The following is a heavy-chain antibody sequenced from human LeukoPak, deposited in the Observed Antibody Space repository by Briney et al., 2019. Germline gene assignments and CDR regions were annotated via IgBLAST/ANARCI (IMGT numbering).Heavy chain of an antibody. V-gene: IGHV1-18*01. Sequence: ASVKVSCKASGYTFTSYGISWVRQAPGQGLEWMGLISAYNGNTNYAQKLQGRVTMTTDTSTSTAYMELRSLRSDDTAVYYCARDAGLKNLYYDFWSGNDYWGQGTLVTVSS. CDR3: ARDAGLKNLYYDFWSGNDY. D-gene: IGHD3-3*01. J-gene: IGHJ4*02. CDR1: GYTFTSYG. CDR2: ISAYNGNT.